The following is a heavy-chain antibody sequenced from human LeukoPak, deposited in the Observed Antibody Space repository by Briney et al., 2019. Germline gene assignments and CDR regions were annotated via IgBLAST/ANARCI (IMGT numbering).Heavy chain of an antibody. CDR1: GFTFSNYW. Sequence: GGSLRLSCVVSGFTFSNYWMSWVRQAPGKGLEWVANIKQDGSEQNYVDSVKGRFTISRDNAKNSLSLQMNSLSAEDTAVYYCARGHNVDYWGQGTLVTVSS. J-gene: IGHJ4*02. V-gene: IGHV3-7*01. D-gene: IGHD1-1*01. CDR2: IKQDGSEQ. CDR3: ARGHNVDY.